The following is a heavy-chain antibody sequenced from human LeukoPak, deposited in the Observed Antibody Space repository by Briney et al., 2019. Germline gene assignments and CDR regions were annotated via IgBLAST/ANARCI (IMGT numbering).Heavy chain of an antibody. V-gene: IGHV4-34*08. CDR2: INHGGST. CDR1: GFTFSSYS. J-gene: IGHJ4*02. CDR3: ATNHHDFWSGYYTDY. D-gene: IGHD3-3*01. Sequence: GSLRLSCAASGFTFSSYSMNWVRQAPGKGLEWIWEINHGGSTNYNPSLKSRVTISVDTSKNQFSLRLSSVTAADTAVYYCATNHHDFWSGYYTDYWGQGTLVTVSS.